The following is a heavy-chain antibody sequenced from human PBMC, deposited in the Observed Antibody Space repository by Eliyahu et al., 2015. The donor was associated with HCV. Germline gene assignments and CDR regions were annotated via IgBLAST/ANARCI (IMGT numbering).Heavy chain of an antibody. V-gene: IGHV3-7*01. J-gene: IGHJ4*02. CDR2: XRGDAKER. CDR3: ARVGGSTVFDY. Sequence: EVQLVVSGGDLVXPGGSLRLSCAASGFIFSDYWMYWVRQAPGKGLXWVANXRGDAKERNYVDSVKGRFTISRDNAKNSLYLQMNSLRAEDTAVYYCARVGGSTVFDYWGQGTLVTVSS. CDR1: GFIFSDYW. D-gene: IGHD3-16*01.